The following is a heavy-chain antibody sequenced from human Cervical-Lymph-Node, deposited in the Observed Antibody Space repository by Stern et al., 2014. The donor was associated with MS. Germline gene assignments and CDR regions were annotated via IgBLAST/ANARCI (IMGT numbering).Heavy chain of an antibody. Sequence: VQLVESGGGVVQPGRSLRLSCAASGFTFSSYAMHWVRQAPGKGLEWVAVISYDGSNKYYAYSVKGRFTISRDNSKNTLYLQMNSLRAEDTAVYYCARDPRLFGSSGYLDYWGQGTLVTVSS. D-gene: IGHD3-22*01. J-gene: IGHJ4*02. CDR3: ARDPRLFGSSGYLDY. CDR2: ISYDGSNK. V-gene: IGHV3-30*01. CDR1: GFTFSSYA.